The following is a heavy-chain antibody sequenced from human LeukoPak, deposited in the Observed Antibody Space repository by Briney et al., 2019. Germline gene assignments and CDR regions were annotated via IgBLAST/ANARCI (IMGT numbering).Heavy chain of an antibody. D-gene: IGHD2-2*01. V-gene: IGHV4-34*01. CDR2: INHSGST. Sequence: SETLSLTCAVYGGSFSGYYWSWIRQPPGKGLEWIGEINHSGSTNYNPSLKSRVTISVDTSKNQFSLKLSSVTAADTAVYYCARAFPSNIVVVPAAIAPYYFDYWGQGTLVTVSS. J-gene: IGHJ4*02. CDR1: GGSFSGYY. CDR3: ARAFPSNIVVVPAAIAPYYFDY.